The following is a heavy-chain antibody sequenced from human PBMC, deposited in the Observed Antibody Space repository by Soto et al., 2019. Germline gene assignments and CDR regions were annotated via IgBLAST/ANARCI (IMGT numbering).Heavy chain of an antibody. CDR3: ARDRFQYASSGQGDY. CDR1: GYTFTDYG. D-gene: IGHD3-22*01. Sequence: QVQLVQSGAEVKKPGASVKVSCKASGYTFTDYGISWVRQAPGQGLEWMGWISAKNGNTNYAQIVQGRVTLPTDTSASTAYMELRSLRSDDTAIYYCARDRFQYASSGQGDYWGQGTRVTVSS. CDR2: ISAKNGNT. V-gene: IGHV1-18*04. J-gene: IGHJ4*02.